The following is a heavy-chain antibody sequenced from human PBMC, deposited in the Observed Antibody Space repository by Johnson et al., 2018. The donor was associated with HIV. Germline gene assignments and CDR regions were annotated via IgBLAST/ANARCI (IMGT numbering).Heavy chain of an antibody. Sequence: VQLVESGGGVVQPGRSLRLSCAASGFTFSSYPMHWVRQAPGKGLEWVSDVNWNGARTGYAESVKGRFAISRDKAKNSVYLQMNSLRAEDTALYYCARDVGGWGYRHAFDMWGQGTMVTVSS. D-gene: IGHD5-12*01. V-gene: IGHV3-20*04. CDR2: VNWNGART. CDR1: GFTFSSYP. CDR3: ARDVGGWGYRHAFDM. J-gene: IGHJ3*02.